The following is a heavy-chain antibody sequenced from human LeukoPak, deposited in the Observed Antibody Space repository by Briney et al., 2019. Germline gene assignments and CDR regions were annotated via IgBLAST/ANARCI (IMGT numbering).Heavy chain of an antibody. Sequence: GGSLRLSCAASGFTVSNNYMSWVRQAPGKGLEWVSVIYSGGSTYYADSVKGRFTISRDNSKNTLYLQMNSLRAEDTAVYYCAKGYCSSTSCYGLDYWGQGTLVTVSS. D-gene: IGHD2-2*01. V-gene: IGHV3-66*02. CDR2: IYSGGST. CDR1: GFTVSNNY. CDR3: AKGYCSSTSCYGLDY. J-gene: IGHJ4*02.